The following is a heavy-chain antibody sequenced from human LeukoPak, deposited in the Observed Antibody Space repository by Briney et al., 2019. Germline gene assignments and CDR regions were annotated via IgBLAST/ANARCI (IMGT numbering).Heavy chain of an antibody. J-gene: IGHJ6*03. V-gene: IGHV4-59*01. CDR3: VRVLEYSSSSGYYYMEG. CDR1: GGSLSSYY. Sequence: SSETLSLTCTVSGGSLSSYYWSWIRQPRGKGLEWIGYIYYSGSTNYNPSLKSRVTISVETSKNQFSLKLSSVTAADTAVYYCVRVLEYSSSSGYYYMEGWGKGTTVTASS. D-gene: IGHD6-6*01. CDR2: IYYSGST.